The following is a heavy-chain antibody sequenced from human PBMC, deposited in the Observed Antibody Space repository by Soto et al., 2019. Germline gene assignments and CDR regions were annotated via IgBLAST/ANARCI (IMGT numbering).Heavy chain of an antibody. Sequence: QVLLQESGPGLVKPSETLSLTCSFSGGSMSRYYWTWIHQPPGKGLEWIGNIHQTGHTNYNASLKSRVTISIDTSKSDFSLHLSSVTAADTAFYYCARDVRPPGLAYFDLWGRGPLVTVSS. CDR1: GGSMSRYY. D-gene: IGHD2-8*01. V-gene: IGHV4-59*01. J-gene: IGHJ2*01. CDR3: ARDVRPPGLAYFDL. CDR2: IHQTGHT.